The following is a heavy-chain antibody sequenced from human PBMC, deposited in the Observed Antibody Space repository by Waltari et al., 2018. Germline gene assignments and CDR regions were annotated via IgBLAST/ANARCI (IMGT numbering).Heavy chain of an antibody. CDR2: IYYSGST. V-gene: IGHV4-39*01. Sequence: QLQLQESGPGLVKPSETLSITCSVAGASLSRQSDYWGWIRQPQGKGLEYIGNIYYSGSTYYNPSLKSRVTISIDTSKNQFSLKLSSVTAADTAVYYCARLPSGGASHWFDPWGQGTLVTVSS. J-gene: IGHJ5*02. CDR1: GASLSRQSDY. D-gene: IGHD2-15*01. CDR3: ARLPSGGASHWFDP.